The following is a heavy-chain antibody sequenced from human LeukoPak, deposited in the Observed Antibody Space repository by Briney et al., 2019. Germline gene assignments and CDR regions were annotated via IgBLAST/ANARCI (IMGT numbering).Heavy chain of an antibody. V-gene: IGHV3-74*01. Sequence: GGSLRLSCVASGFTFSSYWMHWVRQPPGNGLVWVSRTGSDGSTTTYANSVKGRFTTSRDNAKNTLYLQMNSLRAKDTAVYYCARERSGSSGYYSAINSWGQGTLVTVSS. D-gene: IGHD3-22*01. CDR2: TGSDGSTT. J-gene: IGHJ4*02. CDR1: GFTFSSYW. CDR3: ARERSGSSGYYSAINS.